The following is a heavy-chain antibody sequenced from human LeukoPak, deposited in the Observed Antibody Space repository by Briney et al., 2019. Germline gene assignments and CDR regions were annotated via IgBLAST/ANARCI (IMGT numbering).Heavy chain of an antibody. J-gene: IGHJ4*02. CDR3: ARSLDYYDSSGYYYGTFDY. Sequence: GGSLGLSCAASGFTFSNYAMSWVRQAPGEGLGWVSAISPSGETTYYADSVKGRFTISRDNSKNTLYLQMSSLRAEDTAVYYCARSLDYYDSSGYYYGTFDYWGQGTLVTVSS. CDR1: GFTFSNYA. CDR2: ISPSGETT. V-gene: IGHV3-23*01. D-gene: IGHD3-22*01.